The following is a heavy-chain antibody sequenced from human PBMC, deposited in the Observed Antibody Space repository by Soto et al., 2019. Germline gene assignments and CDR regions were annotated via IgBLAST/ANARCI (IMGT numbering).Heavy chain of an antibody. V-gene: IGHV1-18*01. J-gene: IGHJ6*02. CDR1: GYTFTSYG. Sequence: ASVKVSCKASGYTFTSYGISWVRQAHGQGLEWMGWISAYNGNTNYAQKLQGRVTMTTDTSTSTAYMELRSLRSDDTAVYYCARVVGYSGYDLARTYYYYYGMDVWGQGTTVTVSS. CDR2: ISAYNGNT. D-gene: IGHD5-12*01. CDR3: ARVVGYSGYDLARTYYYYYGMDV.